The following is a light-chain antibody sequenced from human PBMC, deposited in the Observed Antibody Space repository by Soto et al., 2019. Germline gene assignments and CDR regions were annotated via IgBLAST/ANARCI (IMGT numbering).Light chain of an antibody. J-gene: IGKJ3*01. CDR2: DTS. V-gene: IGKV3-11*01. CDR3: QHRNHWPPIST. CDR1: QSVSRF. Sequence: EIVLTQSPATLSLSPGERATLSCRASQSVSRFLAWFQQKPGQAPRLLIYDTSNRATGIPARFSGSGSGTDFTLTISSLEPDDFAVYYCQHRNHWPPISTFGPGTRVDIK.